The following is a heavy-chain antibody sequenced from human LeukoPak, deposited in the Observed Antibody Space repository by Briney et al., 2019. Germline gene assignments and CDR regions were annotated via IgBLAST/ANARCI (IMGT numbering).Heavy chain of an antibody. D-gene: IGHD3-9*01. CDR1: GGTFSSYA. CDR2: FDPEDGET. V-gene: IGHV1-24*01. CDR3: ATDRPGYGY. Sequence: ASVKVSCKASGGTFSSYAISWVRQAPGKGLEWMGGFDPEDGETIYAQKFQGRVTMTEDTSTDTAYMELSSLRSEDTAVYYCATDRPGYGYWGQGTLVTVSS. J-gene: IGHJ4*02.